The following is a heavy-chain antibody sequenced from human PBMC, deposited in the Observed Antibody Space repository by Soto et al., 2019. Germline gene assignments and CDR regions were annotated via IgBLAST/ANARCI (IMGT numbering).Heavy chain of an antibody. D-gene: IGHD5-18*01. Sequence: SCAASGIYVSSYYMAWVRQAPTKGLEWVAAIYAGGTTDYADSVKGRFTISRDNSKNTQYLQMSSLRAEDTAVYYCALQLWDSGYWGHGTLVTVSS. CDR2: IYAGGTT. CDR1: GIYVSSYY. V-gene: IGHV3-53*01. CDR3: ALQLWDSGY. J-gene: IGHJ4*01.